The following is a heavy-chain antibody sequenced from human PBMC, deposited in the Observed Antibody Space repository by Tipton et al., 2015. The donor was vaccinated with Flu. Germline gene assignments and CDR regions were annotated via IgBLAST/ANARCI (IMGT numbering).Heavy chain of an antibody. Sequence: TLSLTCSVSGDSIDSRYFWGWIRQPPGKGLEWIGNVHQTGSTYYNPSLRSRVTIAVDRPKNQFSLRLTSVTAADTAVYYCARHTGDSVRGVIDYWGQGTLVTVSS. CDR2: VHQTGST. CDR3: ARHTGDSVRGVIDY. V-gene: IGHV4-38-2*01. J-gene: IGHJ4*02. CDR1: GDSIDSRYF. D-gene: IGHD3-10*02.